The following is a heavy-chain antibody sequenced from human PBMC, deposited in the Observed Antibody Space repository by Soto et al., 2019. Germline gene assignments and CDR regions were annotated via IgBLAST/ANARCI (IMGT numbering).Heavy chain of an antibody. D-gene: IGHD1-26*01. CDR1: GYTFTSYD. CDR3: ARGRHIVGATIAGY. Sequence: QVQLVQSRAEVKKPGASVKVSCKASGYTFTSYDINWVRQATGQGLEWMGWMNPNSGNTGYAQKFEGRVTMTRNTSISTAYMELSSLRSEDTAVYYCARGRHIVGATIAGYWGQGTVVTVSS. CDR2: MNPNSGNT. V-gene: IGHV1-8*01. J-gene: IGHJ4*02.